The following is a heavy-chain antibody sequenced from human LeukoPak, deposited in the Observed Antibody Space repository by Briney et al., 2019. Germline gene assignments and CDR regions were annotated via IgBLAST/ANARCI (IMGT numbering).Heavy chain of an antibody. V-gene: IGHV3-23*01. Sequence: GGSLRLSCAASGFTFSSYAMSWVRRAPGKGLEWVSGISTSGGSTSHADSVKGRFTISRDNPRNTLYMQMNSLRAEDTALYYCAIMHPYYDGSGYWVQWGQGTLVTVSS. CDR3: AIMHPYYDGSGYWVQ. CDR2: ISTSGGST. D-gene: IGHD3-22*01. J-gene: IGHJ4*02. CDR1: GFTFSSYA.